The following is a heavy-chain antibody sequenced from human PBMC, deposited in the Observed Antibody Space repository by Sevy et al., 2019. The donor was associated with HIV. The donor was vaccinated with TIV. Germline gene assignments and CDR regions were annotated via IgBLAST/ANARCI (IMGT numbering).Heavy chain of an antibody. CDR1: GFTFSDYY. CDR2: ISSSGSTI. CDR3: ASSYGSGSYYTFDY. D-gene: IGHD3-10*01. Sequence: GGSLRLSCAASGFTFSDYYMSWIRQAPGKGLEWVSYISSSGSTIYYADSVKGRFTISRDNAKNSLYLQMNSLRVEDTAVYYCASSYGSGSYYTFDYWGQGTLVTVSS. V-gene: IGHV3-11*01. J-gene: IGHJ4*02.